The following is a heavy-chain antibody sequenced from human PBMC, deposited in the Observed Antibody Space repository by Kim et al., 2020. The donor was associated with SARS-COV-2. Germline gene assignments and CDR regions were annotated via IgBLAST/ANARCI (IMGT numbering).Heavy chain of an antibody. V-gene: IGHV3-43*01. Sequence: SVKGRFTISRDNSKNSLYLQMNSLRTEDTALYYCAKAYSSSWYPPNWFDPWGQGTLVTVSS. D-gene: IGHD6-13*01. CDR3: AKAYSSSWYPPNWFDP. J-gene: IGHJ5*02.